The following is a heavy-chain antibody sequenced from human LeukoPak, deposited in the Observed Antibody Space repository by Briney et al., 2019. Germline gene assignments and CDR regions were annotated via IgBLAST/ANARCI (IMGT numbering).Heavy chain of an antibody. CDR1: GGSISSYY. J-gene: IGHJ3*02. Sequence: ASETLSLTCTVSGGSISSYYWSWIRQPPGKGLEWIGYIYYSGSTNSNPSLKSRVTISVDTSKNQFSLKLSSGTAADTAVYYCARDREAVPERGAFDIWGQGTMVTVSS. CDR2: IYYSGST. D-gene: IGHD5-24*01. CDR3: ARDREAVPERGAFDI. V-gene: IGHV4-59*01.